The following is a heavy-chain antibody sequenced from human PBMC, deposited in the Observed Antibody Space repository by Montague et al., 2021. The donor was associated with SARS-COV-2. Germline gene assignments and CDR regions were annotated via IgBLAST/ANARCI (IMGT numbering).Heavy chain of an antibody. J-gene: IGHJ3*02. D-gene: IGHD4-23*01. CDR2: IYDGGAV. CDR1: GGSITGYH. Sequence: SETLSLTCTVSGGSITGYHWSWLRRSPGKRLEWIAYIYDGGAVNYNPSLGSRVTISTDTSKNQLSLKVNSVTAADTAVYYCVRDHPYGGPRGAYDNWGQGTVVTVSS. V-gene: IGHV4-59*01. CDR3: VRDHPYGGPRGAYDN.